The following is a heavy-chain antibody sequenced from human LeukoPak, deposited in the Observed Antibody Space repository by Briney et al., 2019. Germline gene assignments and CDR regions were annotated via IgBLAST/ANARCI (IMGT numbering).Heavy chain of an antibody. Sequence: KASQTLSLTCTVSGGSISSGAYYWSWIRQPPGKGLEWIGYIYYSGSTYYNPSLKSRVTISVDTSKNQFSLKLSSVTAADTAVYYCARALRIAVAGNADPFDYWGQGTLVTVSS. CDR3: ARALRIAVAGNADPFDY. CDR1: GGSISSGAYY. D-gene: IGHD6-19*01. J-gene: IGHJ4*02. CDR2: IYYSGST. V-gene: IGHV4-30-4*08.